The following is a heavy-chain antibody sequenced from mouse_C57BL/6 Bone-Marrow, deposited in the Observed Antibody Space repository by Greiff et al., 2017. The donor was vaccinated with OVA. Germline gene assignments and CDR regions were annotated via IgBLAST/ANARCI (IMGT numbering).Heavy chain of an antibody. D-gene: IGHD5-5*01. CDR3: ARAYLYAMDY. J-gene: IGHJ4*01. Sequence: QVQLQQSGAELARPGASVKLSCKASGYTFTSSGISWVKQRTGQGLEWIGEIYPRSGNTYYNEKFKGKATLTADKSSSTAYMELRSLTSEDSAVYFCARAYLYAMDYWGQGTSVTVSS. CDR2: IYPRSGNT. CDR1: GYTFTSSG. V-gene: IGHV1-81*01.